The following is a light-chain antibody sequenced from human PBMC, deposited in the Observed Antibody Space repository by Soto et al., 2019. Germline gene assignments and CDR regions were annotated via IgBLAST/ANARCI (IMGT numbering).Light chain of an antibody. Sequence: EIVVTQSPGTLSLSPGERATLSCRASQSVSSSYLAWYQQKPGQAPRLLIYGASNRATGIPARFSGSGSGTDFTLTISSLEPEDFAVYYCQQRSNWPSITFGQGTRLEIK. J-gene: IGKJ5*01. CDR3: QQRSNWPSIT. CDR1: QSVSSSY. V-gene: IGKV3D-20*02. CDR2: GAS.